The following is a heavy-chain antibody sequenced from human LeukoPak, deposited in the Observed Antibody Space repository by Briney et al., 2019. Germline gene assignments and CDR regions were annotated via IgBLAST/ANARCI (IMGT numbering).Heavy chain of an antibody. CDR1: GFTVRSNY. V-gene: IGHV3-66*01. Sequence: PGGSLRLSCAVSGFTVRSNYISWVRQAPGKGLEWVSAIYSGGTRHYGDSVKDRFTISRDNSKNTVYLQMDSLRVEDTAVYYCARGLIRGFESWGQGTLVTVSS. D-gene: IGHD2-8*01. CDR3: ARGLIRGFES. J-gene: IGHJ5*01. CDR2: IYSGGTR.